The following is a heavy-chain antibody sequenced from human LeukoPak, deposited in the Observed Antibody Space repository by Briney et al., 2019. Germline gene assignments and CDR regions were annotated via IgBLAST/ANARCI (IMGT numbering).Heavy chain of an antibody. Sequence: GGPLRLSCASSGFAFSDYEMNWVRQAPGKGLEWDSYISSSGSIIYYADSVKGRFTISRDNAKRSLFLQMNSLRVEDTAVYYCARTMWGFDYWGQGTLVTVSS. CDR2: ISSSGSII. D-gene: IGHD7-27*01. CDR3: ARTMWGFDY. J-gene: IGHJ4*02. V-gene: IGHV3-48*03. CDR1: GFAFSDYE.